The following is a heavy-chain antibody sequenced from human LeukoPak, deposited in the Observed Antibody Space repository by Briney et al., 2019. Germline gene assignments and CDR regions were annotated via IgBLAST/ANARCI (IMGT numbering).Heavy chain of an antibody. CDR2: ISGSGGRT. Sequence: GGSLRLSCAASGYTFSNYAMSWVRQAPGKGLEWVSGISGSGGRTYYADSVKGRFTVSRDNSKNTLYMQMNSLRAEDTAVYYCAKDKTHYYDSGGHYPKFDYWGQGTLVSVSS. J-gene: IGHJ4*02. D-gene: IGHD3-22*01. CDR3: AKDKTHYYDSGGHYPKFDY. CDR1: GYTFSNYA. V-gene: IGHV3-23*01.